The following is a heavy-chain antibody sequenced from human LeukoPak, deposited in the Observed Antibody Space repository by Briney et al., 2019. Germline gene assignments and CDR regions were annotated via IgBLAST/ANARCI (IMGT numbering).Heavy chain of an antibody. D-gene: IGHD3-9*01. CDR3: ARDRIRYYMNWFDP. CDR2: INAGNGNT. Sequence: ASVKVSCKASGYTFTTYAMHWVRQAPGQRLEWMGWINAGNGNTKYSQKFQGRVTITRDTSASIAYMELSSLRSEDTAVYYSARDRIRYYMNWFDPWGQGTLVTVSS. CDR1: GYTFTTYA. V-gene: IGHV1-3*01. J-gene: IGHJ5*02.